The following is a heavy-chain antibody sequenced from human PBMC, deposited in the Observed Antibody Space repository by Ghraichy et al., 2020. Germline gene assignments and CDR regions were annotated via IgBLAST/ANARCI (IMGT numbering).Heavy chain of an antibody. V-gene: IGHV3-7*01. J-gene: IGHJ4*02. CDR3: ARVYSSSSGRALDY. CDR2: IKSDGSDK. D-gene: IGHD6-6*01. CDR1: GFTFSTYW. Sequence: GSLRLSCAASGFTFSTYWMSWVRQAPGKGLEWVANIKSDGSDKYYVDSVKGRFTISRDNAKNSLYLQMNSLRAEDTAVYYCARVYSSSSGRALDYWGQGTLVTVSS.